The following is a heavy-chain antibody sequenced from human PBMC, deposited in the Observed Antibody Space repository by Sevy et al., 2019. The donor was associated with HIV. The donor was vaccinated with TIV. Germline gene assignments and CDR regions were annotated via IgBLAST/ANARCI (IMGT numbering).Heavy chain of an antibody. CDR2: INPDSGGP. CDR1: GYTFTGYY. V-gene: IGHV1-2*02. J-gene: IGHJ4*02. Sequence: VSVKVSCKASGYTFTGYYMHWMRQAPGQGLEWMGWINPDSGGPIYAPKFQGRVTLTRDTSISTAYMDLIRLKSDDTAVYYCVRDDRDGYFEYWGQGTLVTVSS. CDR3: VRDDRDGYFEY.